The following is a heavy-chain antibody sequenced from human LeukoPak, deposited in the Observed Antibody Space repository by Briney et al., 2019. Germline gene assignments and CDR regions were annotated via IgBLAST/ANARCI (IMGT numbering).Heavy chain of an antibody. D-gene: IGHD3-10*01. CDR1: GFTFSSYS. CDR3: ARVGYDGSGSPREAVRYYFDY. V-gene: IGHV3-21*01. CDR2: ISSSSSYI. Sequence: PGGSLRLSCAASGFTFSSYSMNWVRQAPGEGLEWVSSISSSSSYIYYADSVKGRFTISRDNAKNSLYLQMNSLRAEDTAVYYCARVGYDGSGSPREAVRYYFDYWGQGTLVTVSS. J-gene: IGHJ4*02.